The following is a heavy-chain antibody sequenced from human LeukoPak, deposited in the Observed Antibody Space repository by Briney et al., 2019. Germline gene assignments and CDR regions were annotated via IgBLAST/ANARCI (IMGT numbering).Heavy chain of an antibody. Sequence: GESLKISCKGSGYSFTSYWIGWVRQMPGKGLEWMGIICPGDSDTRYSPSFQGQVTISADKSISTAYLQWSSLKASDTAMYYCARHFLWSGYYKSYYYYGMDVWGQGTTVTVSS. D-gene: IGHD3-3*01. CDR1: GYSFTSYW. J-gene: IGHJ6*02. CDR3: ARHFLWSGYYKSYYYYGMDV. CDR2: ICPGDSDT. V-gene: IGHV5-51*01.